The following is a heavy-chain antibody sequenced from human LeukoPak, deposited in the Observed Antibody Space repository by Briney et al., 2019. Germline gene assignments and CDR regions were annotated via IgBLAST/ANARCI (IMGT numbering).Heavy chain of an antibody. CDR3: ARGWWIGYYGSGSTLYFDY. CDR1: GGSISSGSHY. CDR2: IYPSGST. D-gene: IGHD3-10*01. J-gene: IGHJ4*02. Sequence: SETLSLTCTVSGGSISSGSHYWNWIRQPAGKGLEWIGRIYPSGSTNYNPSLKSRVTISVDTSKNQFSLKLSSVTAADTAVYYCARGWWIGYYGSGSTLYFDYWGQGTLVTVSS. V-gene: IGHV4-61*02.